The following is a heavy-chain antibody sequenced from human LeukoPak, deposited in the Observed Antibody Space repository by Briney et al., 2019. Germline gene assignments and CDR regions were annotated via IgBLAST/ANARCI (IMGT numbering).Heavy chain of an antibody. D-gene: IGHD3-10*01. V-gene: IGHV1-18*01. CDR1: GYTFSSYG. CDR3: ARDGFFGSGIVGAFDI. CDR2: ISAYNGNT. J-gene: IGHJ3*02. Sequence: ASVKVSCKASGYTFSSYGISWVRQAPGQGLEWMGRISAYNGNTNYAQKFQGRVTMITDTSSSTAYMELRSLRSDDTAVYYCARDGFFGSGIVGAFDIWGQGTMVTVSS.